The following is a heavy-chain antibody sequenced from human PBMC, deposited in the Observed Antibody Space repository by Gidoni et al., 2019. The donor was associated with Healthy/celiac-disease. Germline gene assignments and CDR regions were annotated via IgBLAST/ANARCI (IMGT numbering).Heavy chain of an antibody. D-gene: IGHD6-13*01. CDR1: GGSFSGYY. CDR2: INHSGST. Sequence: QVQLQQWGAGLLKPSETLSLTCAVYGGSFSGYYWSWIRQPPGKGLEWIGEINHSGSTNYHPSLKSRVTISVDTSKNQFSLKLSSVTAADTAVYYCAATSLTPGIAAAGTGPGDYWGQGTLVTVSS. J-gene: IGHJ4*02. V-gene: IGHV4-34*01. CDR3: AATSLTPGIAAAGTGPGDY.